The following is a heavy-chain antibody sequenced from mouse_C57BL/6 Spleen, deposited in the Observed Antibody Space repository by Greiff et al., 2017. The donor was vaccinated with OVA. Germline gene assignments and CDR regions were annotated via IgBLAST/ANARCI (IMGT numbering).Heavy chain of an antibody. V-gene: IGHV1-54*01. CDR3: ARYGYGSHFDY. CDR1: GYAFTNYL. J-gene: IGHJ2*01. D-gene: IGHD1-1*01. CDR2: INPGSGGT. Sequence: VQLQQSGAELVRPGTSVKVSCKASGYAFTNYLIEWVKQRPGQGLEWIGVINPGSGGTKYNEKFKGKATLTADKSSSTAYMQLSSLTSEDSAVYFCARYGYGSHFDYWGQGTTLTVSS.